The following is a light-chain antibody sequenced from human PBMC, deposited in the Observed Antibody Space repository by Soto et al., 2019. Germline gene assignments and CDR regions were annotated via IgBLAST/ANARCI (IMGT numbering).Light chain of an antibody. CDR2: ATS. V-gene: IGKV1-12*01. Sequence: DIQMTQSPSSVSASVGDRVIITCRASQNINRWLAWYQQKPGKAPQLLIYATSTLHCGVPPRFSGSRPGTDFTPTVSSLQPEDFATYYCQHANSFPHSLGRGTRVEIK. J-gene: IGKJ4*01. CDR3: QHANSFPHS. CDR1: QNINRW.